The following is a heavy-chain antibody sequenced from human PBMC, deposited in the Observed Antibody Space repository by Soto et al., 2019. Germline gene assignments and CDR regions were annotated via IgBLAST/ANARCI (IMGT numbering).Heavy chain of an antibody. CDR1: GYTFTSYG. J-gene: IGHJ6*02. V-gene: IGHV1-18*01. CDR3: ARVWVIAAAGIDYYYYGMDV. CDR2: ISAYNGNT. D-gene: IGHD6-13*01. Sequence: QVQLVQSGAEVKKPGASVKVSCKASGYTFTSYGISWVRQAPGQGLEWMGWISAYNGNTNYAQKRQGRVTMTTDTSTSTAYMELRSLRSDDTAVYYCARVWVIAAAGIDYYYYGMDVWGQGTTVTVSS.